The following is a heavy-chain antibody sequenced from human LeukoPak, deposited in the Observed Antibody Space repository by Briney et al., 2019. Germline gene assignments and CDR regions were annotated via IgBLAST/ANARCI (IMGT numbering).Heavy chain of an antibody. J-gene: IGHJ5*02. Sequence: SETLSLTCAVYGGSFSGYYWSWIRQPPGKGLEWLGEINHSGSTNYNPSLKSRVTISVDTSKNQFSLKLSSVTAADTALYYCASHLWFGELYWFDPWGQGTLVTVSS. CDR3: ASHLWFGELYWFDP. V-gene: IGHV4-34*01. D-gene: IGHD3-10*01. CDR2: INHSGST. CDR1: GGSFSGYY.